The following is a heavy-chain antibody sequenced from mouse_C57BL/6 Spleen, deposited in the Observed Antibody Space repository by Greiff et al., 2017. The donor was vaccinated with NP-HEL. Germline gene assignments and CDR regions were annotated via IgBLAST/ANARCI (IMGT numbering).Heavy chain of an antibody. J-gene: IGHJ2*01. V-gene: IGHV1-50*01. D-gene: IGHD2-4*01. Sequence: QVQLQQPGAELVKPGASVKLSCKASGYTFTSYWMQWVKQRPGQGLEWIGEIDPSDSYTNYNQKFKGKATLAVDTSSSPAYMQLSSLTSEDSAVYYCASVRDYDYWGQGTTLTVSS. CDR1: GYTFTSYW. CDR2: IDPSDSYT. CDR3: ASVRDYDY.